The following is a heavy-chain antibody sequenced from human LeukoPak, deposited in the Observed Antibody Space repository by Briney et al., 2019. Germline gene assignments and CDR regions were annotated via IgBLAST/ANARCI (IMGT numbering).Heavy chain of an antibody. CDR3: ATVELDSSGYYYFDY. Sequence: GASVKVSCKVSGYTLTELSMHWVRQAPGKGLEWMGGFDPEDGETIYAQKFQGRVTMTEDTSTDTAYMELSSLRSEDTAVYYSATVELDSSGYYYFDYWGQGTLVTVSS. CDR1: GYTLTELS. V-gene: IGHV1-24*01. CDR2: FDPEDGET. J-gene: IGHJ4*02. D-gene: IGHD3-22*01.